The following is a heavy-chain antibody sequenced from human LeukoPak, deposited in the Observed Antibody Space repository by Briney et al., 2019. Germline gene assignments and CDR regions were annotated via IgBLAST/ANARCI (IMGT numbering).Heavy chain of an antibody. CDR2: IREDGSEK. J-gene: IGHJ4*02. Sequence: GGSLRLSCAASGFTFSSYWMSWVRQAPGQGLEGVANIREDGSEKYYEDSVKGRFTISRDNAKNSLYLQMNSLRAEDTAVYYCARGRFCSSSSCTSFDYWGQGNLVTVSS. CDR1: GFTFSSYW. V-gene: IGHV3-7*01. CDR3: ARGRFCSSSSCTSFDY. D-gene: IGHD2-2*01.